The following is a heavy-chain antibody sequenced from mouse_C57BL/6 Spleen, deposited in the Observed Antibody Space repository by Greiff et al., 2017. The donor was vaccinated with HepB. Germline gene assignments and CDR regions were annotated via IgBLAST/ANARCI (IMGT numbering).Heavy chain of an antibody. CDR3: ARDRWDYYGSSYGWYFDV. CDR2: INYDGSST. V-gene: IGHV5-16*01. D-gene: IGHD1-1*01. J-gene: IGHJ1*03. CDR1: GFTFSDYY. Sequence: DVKLVESEGGLVQPGSSMKLSCTASGFTFSDYYMAWVRQVPEKGLEWVANINYDGSSTYYLDSLKSRFIISRDNAKNILYLQMSSLKSEDTATYYCARDRWDYYGSSYGWYFDVWGTGTTVTVSS.